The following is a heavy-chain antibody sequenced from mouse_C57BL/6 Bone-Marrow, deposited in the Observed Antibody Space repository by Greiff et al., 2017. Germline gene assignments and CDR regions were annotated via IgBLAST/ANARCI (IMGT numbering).Heavy chain of an antibody. Sequence: QVHVKQPGAELVKPGASVKMSCKASGYTFTSYWITWVKQRPGQGLEWIGDIYPGSGSTNYNEKFKSKATLTVDTSSSTAYMQLSSLTSEDSAVYYCARDYGSSYDAYWGQGTLVTVSA. V-gene: IGHV1-55*01. J-gene: IGHJ3*01. D-gene: IGHD1-1*01. CDR1: GYTFTSYW. CDR3: ARDYGSSYDAY. CDR2: IYPGSGST.